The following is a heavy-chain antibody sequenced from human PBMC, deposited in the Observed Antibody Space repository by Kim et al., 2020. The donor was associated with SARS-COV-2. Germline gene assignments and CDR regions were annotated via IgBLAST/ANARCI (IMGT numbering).Heavy chain of an antibody. D-gene: IGHD6-13*01. Sequence: ASVKVSCKASGYTFTSYGISWVRQAPGQGLEWMGWISAYNGNTNYAQKLQGRVTMTTDTSTSTAYMELRSLRSDDTAVYYCARGSSYSSSWYGWFDPWGQGTLVTVSS. CDR3: ARGSSYSSSWYGWFDP. V-gene: IGHV1-18*01. J-gene: IGHJ5*02. CDR2: ISAYNGNT. CDR1: GYTFTSYG.